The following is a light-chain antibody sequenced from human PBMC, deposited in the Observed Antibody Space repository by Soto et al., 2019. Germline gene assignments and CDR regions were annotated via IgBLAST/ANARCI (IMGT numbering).Light chain of an antibody. CDR1: QSVSSY. V-gene: IGKV3-11*01. CDR2: DAS. J-gene: IGKJ3*01. CDR3: QQRSNWLT. Sequence: EIVLTQSQATLSLSPGERATLSCRASQSVSSYLAWYQQKSGQAPRLLIYDASNRATGIPARFSGSGSGTDFTLTISSLEPEDFAVYYCQQRSNWLTFGPGTKVAIK.